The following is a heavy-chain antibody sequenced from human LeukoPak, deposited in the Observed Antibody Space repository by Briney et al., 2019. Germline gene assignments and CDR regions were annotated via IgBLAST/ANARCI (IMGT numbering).Heavy chain of an antibody. D-gene: IGHD1-7*01. Sequence: GGSLTLSCAASGFTFSNYWMHWVRQAPGKGLVWVSCINNDGSSTDYADSVKGRFTISRDNAKNTLYLQMNSLRAEDTAVYYCARPDLMRELRFDPWGQGTLVTVSS. CDR3: ARPDLMRELRFDP. CDR2: INNDGSST. V-gene: IGHV3-74*01. J-gene: IGHJ5*02. CDR1: GFTFSNYW.